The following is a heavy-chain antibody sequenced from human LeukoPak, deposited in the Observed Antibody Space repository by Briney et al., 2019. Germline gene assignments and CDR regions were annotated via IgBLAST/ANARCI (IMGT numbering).Heavy chain of an antibody. D-gene: IGHD3-10*01. CDR3: ARARDYGSGKANAFDI. CDR2: IKRDGSEK. J-gene: IGHJ3*02. V-gene: IGHV3-7*05. Sequence: GGSLRLSCAASGFTFSYYWMSWVRQAPGKGLEWVANIKRDGSEKYYVDSVKGRFTISRDNAENSLYLQMNSLRVEDTAVYYCARARDYGSGKANAFDIWGQGTMATVSS. CDR1: GFTFSYYW.